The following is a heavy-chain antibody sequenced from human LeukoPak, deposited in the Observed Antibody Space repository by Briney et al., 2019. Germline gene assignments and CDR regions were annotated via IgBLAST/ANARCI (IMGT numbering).Heavy chain of an antibody. D-gene: IGHD2-15*01. CDR1: GDSLSRYY. Sequence: SETLSLTCAVYGDSLSRYYWNWVRQPPGKPLEYIGEINLAVTTNYNPSLKTRVSLSIDTSKNQFSLRLTSVAAADTAVYFCARGAGFDGYGRPGGCDSGYFDAWGQGTPVSVSS. CDR3: ARGAGFDGYGRPGGCDSGYFDA. V-gene: IGHV4-34*01. J-gene: IGHJ4*02. CDR2: INLAVTT.